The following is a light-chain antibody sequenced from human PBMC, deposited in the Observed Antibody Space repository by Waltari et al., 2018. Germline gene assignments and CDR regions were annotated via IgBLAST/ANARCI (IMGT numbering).Light chain of an antibody. CDR2: DVN. V-gene: IGLV2-23*02. Sequence: QSALIQPASVSGSPGQSITISCTGTSSDVGGYNFVSWYQHHPSRAPKLMIYDVNKRPSGVSHRFSGSKSGDTASLTISGLLTEDEADYYCSSYAGSSIPVVFGGGTKLTVL. CDR1: SSDVGGYNF. CDR3: SSYAGSSIPVV. J-gene: IGLJ2*01.